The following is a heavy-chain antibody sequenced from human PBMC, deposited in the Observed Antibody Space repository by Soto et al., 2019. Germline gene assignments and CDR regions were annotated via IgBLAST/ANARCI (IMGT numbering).Heavy chain of an antibody. CDR2: IKSKTDGGTT. J-gene: IGHJ4*02. Sequence: EVQLVESGGGLVKPGGSLRLSCVASGFTFSNAWMSWVRQAPGKGLEWVGRIKSKTDGGTTDYAAPVKGRFTISRDDSKSTLYLQMNSLKTEDTAVYYCTTGGDGYSYGPRDYWGQGALVTVSS. CDR3: TTGGDGYSYGPRDY. D-gene: IGHD5-18*01. V-gene: IGHV3-15*01. CDR1: GFTFSNAW.